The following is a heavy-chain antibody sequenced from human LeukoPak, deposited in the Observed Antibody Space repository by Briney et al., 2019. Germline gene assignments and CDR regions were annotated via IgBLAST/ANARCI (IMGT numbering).Heavy chain of an antibody. Sequence: ASQTLSLTCTVSGGSISSGGYYWSWIRQHPGKGLEWIGYIYYSGSTYYNPSLKSRVTLSVDTSKNQFSLKLSSVTAADTAVYYCARGETMIVAFDYWGQGTLVTVSS. V-gene: IGHV4-31*03. CDR3: ARGETMIVAFDY. CDR2: IYYSGST. CDR1: GGSISSGGYY. J-gene: IGHJ4*02. D-gene: IGHD3-22*01.